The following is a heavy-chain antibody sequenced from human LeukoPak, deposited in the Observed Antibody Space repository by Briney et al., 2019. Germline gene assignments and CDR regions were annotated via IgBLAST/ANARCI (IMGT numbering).Heavy chain of an antibody. CDR2: IKQDGSEK. V-gene: IGHV3-7*01. J-gene: IGHJ4*02. CDR3: ARGGFGYVYFDY. Sequence: GGSLRLSCAASGFTFSTYWMSWVRQAPGKGLEGVAHIKQDGSEKYYVDPVKGRFTISRDNAKNSLYLQMNSLRAEDTAVYYCARGGFGYVYFDYWGQGTLVTVSS. CDR1: GFTFSTYW. D-gene: IGHD3-16*01.